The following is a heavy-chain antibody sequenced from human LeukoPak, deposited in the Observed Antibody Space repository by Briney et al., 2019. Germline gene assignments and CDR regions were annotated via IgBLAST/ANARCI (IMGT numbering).Heavy chain of an antibody. CDR2: IIPIFGTA. J-gene: IGHJ6*02. Sequence: GASVKVSCKASGGTFSSYAISWVRQAPGQGLEWMGGIIPIFGTANYAQKFQGRVTITRDTSASTAYMELSSLRSEDTAEYYCAREEDSGWPYYYYYGMDVWGQGTTVTVSS. CDR1: GGTFSSYA. V-gene: IGHV1-69*05. CDR3: AREEDSGWPYYYYYGMDV. D-gene: IGHD6-19*01.